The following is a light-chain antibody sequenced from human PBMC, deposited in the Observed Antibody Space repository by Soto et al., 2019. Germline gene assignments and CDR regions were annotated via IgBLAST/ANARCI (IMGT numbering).Light chain of an antibody. V-gene: IGKV3-20*01. CDR3: QQYGSPLT. CDR1: QSVSSCY. J-gene: IGKJ4*01. Sequence: EIVLTQSPGTLSLSPGERATLSCRASQSVSSCYLAWYQQKPGQAPRLLIYAASSRTTGIPERFSGSGSETDFTLTISRLEPEDFAVYYCQQYGSPLTFGGGTKVEIK. CDR2: AAS.